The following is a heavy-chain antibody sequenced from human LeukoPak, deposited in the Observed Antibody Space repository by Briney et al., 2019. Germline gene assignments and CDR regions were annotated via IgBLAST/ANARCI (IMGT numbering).Heavy chain of an antibody. CDR2: IYYSGTT. Sequence: SETLSLTCTVSGASIGNSNFYWAWIRQTPGKGPEWIGSIYYSGTTYYNPSLKSRVTISVDTSKNQFSLKLSSVTATDTAVYYCASPGRGGPDSYWCQGTLVTVSS. D-gene: IGHD2-15*01. J-gene: IGHJ4*02. CDR3: ASPGRGGPDSY. CDR1: GASIGNSNFY. V-gene: IGHV4-39*01.